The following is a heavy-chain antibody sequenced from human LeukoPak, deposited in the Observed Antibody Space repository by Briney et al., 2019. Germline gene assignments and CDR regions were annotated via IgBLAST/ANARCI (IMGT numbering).Heavy chain of an antibody. CDR2: IIPIFGTA. V-gene: IGHV1-69*05. J-gene: IGHJ4*02. CDR1: GSTFSSYA. D-gene: IGHD3-3*01. CDR3: ARGGPSFGVVILLHFDY. Sequence: SVKVSCKASGSTFSSYAISWVRQAPGQGLEWMGGIIPIFGTANYAQKLQGRVTMTTDTSTSTAYMELRSLRSDDTAVYYCARGGPSFGVVILLHFDYWGQGTLVTVSS.